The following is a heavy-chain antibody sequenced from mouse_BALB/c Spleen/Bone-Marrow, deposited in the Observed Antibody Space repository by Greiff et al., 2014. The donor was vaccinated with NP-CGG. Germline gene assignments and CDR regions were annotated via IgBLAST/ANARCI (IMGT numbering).Heavy chain of an antibody. CDR1: GYSFSGYF. CDR2: INPYNGES. Sequence: EVQLQQSGPDLVKPGASVKISCKASGYSFSGYFMNWVKQSHGQSLEWIGRINPYNGESFYNQKFKDKATLTVDKSSTTAHMDLLSLTAEDSAVYYCGRGGTVVTKGSTYWYFDLWGAGTTVTVSA. J-gene: IGHJ1*01. V-gene: IGHV1-37*01. CDR3: GRGGTVVTKGSTYWYFDL. D-gene: IGHD1-1*01.